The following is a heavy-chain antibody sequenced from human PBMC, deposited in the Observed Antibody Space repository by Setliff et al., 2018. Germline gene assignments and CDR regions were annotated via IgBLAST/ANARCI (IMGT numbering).Heavy chain of an antibody. CDR1: GGSISNSTFY. Sequence: PSETLSLTCTVSGGSISNSTFYWGWIRQPPGKGLEWIGYIYYSGSTSYYNPSLKSRVTISVDTSKNQFSLKLSSVTAADTAVYYCARGRAGHSGHWGQGTLVTVSS. V-gene: IGHV4-30-4*08. J-gene: IGHJ4*02. CDR2: IYYSGSTS. CDR3: ARGRAGHSGH. D-gene: IGHD6-19*01.